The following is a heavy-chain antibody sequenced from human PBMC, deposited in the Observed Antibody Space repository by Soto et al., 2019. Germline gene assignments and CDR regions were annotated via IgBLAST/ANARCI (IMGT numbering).Heavy chain of an antibody. Sequence: SETLSLTCTVSGGSISSYYWSWIRQPPGKGLEWIGYIYYSGSTNYNPSLKSRVTISVDTSKNQFSLKLSSVTAADTAVYYCARDRGIVVVPPRHCYYYGMDVWGQGTTVTVSS. CDR3: ARDRGIVVVPPRHCYYYGMDV. V-gene: IGHV4-59*01. D-gene: IGHD2-2*01. CDR2: IYYSGST. CDR1: GGSISSYY. J-gene: IGHJ6*02.